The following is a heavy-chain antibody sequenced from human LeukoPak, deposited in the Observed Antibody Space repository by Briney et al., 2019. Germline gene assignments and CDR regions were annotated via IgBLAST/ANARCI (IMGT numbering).Heavy chain of an antibody. CDR3: ARANNSSWHN. CDR2: IKPDGSAQ. D-gene: IGHD6-13*01. V-gene: IGHV3-7*01. Sequence: PGGSLRLSCATSGFTFSSNWMSWVRHVPGRGLDWVANIKPDGSAQYYAASVKGRFTVSRDNAKNSVYLQMNSLRAEDTAVYYCARANNSSWHNWGQGTLVTVSA. CDR1: GFTFSSNW. J-gene: IGHJ4*02.